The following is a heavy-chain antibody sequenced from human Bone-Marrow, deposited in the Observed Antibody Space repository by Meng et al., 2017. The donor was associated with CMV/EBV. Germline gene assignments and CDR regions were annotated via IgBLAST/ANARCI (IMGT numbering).Heavy chain of an antibody. D-gene: IGHD2-21*01. CDR1: GFTFSSYS. Sequence: GESLKISCAASGFTFSSYSMNWVRQAPGKGLEWVSYISSSSSTIYYADSVKGRFTISRDNSKNTVYLRMNSLRDEDTAVYYCAKGGGAVALPGIYYWGQGTLVTVSS. CDR2: ISSSSSTI. V-gene: IGHV3-48*02. CDR3: AKGGGAVALPGIYY. J-gene: IGHJ4*02.